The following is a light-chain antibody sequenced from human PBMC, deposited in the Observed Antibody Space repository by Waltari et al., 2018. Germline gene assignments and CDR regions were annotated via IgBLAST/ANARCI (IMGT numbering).Light chain of an antibody. CDR1: SSDVGGYDY. CDR2: DVT. Sequence: QSALTQPRSVSGSPGQSVTISCTGTSSDVGGYDYVSWYQPHPGKAPQLMICDVTKRPSGVPDRFSGSKSGNTASLTIAGLQAEDEADYYCCSYAGSYTHVVFGGGTKLTVL. J-gene: IGLJ2*01. V-gene: IGLV2-11*01. CDR3: CSYAGSYTHVV.